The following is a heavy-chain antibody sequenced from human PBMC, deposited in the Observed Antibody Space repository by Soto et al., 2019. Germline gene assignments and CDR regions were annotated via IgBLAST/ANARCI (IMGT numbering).Heavy chain of an antibody. CDR2: ISYDGSNK. CDR1: GFTFSSYA. D-gene: IGHD3-10*01. Sequence: QVQLVESGGGVVQPGRSLRLSCAASGFTFSSYAIHWVRQAPGKGLEWVAVISYDGSNKYYADSVKGRFTISRDNSKNTLYLQMNSLRAEDTAVYYCAIDLGGSGNPPHHVGYYYYYYGMDVWGQGTTVTVSS. CDR3: AIDLGGSGNPPHHVGYYYYYYGMDV. J-gene: IGHJ6*02. V-gene: IGHV3-30-3*01.